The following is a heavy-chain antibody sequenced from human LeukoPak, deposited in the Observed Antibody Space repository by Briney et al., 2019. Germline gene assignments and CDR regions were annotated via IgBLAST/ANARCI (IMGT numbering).Heavy chain of an antibody. D-gene: IGHD6-13*01. CDR1: GGSISTRNW. CDR3: ARRTGYSSSWYSY. Sequence: SETLSLTCAVSGGSISTRNWWSWVRQPPGKGLEWIGEVHHSGSTNYNPSLKSRVIISVDMSKNQFSLKLSSVTAADTAVYYCARRTGYSSSWYSYWGQGTLVTVSS. V-gene: IGHV4-4*02. CDR2: VHHSGST. J-gene: IGHJ4*02.